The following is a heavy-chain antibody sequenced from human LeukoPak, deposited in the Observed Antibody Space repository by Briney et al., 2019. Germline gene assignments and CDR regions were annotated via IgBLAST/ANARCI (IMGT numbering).Heavy chain of an antibody. CDR3: ARTRSGGSSGDY. V-gene: IGHV3-21*01. J-gene: IGHJ4*02. CDR1: GFIFSSYS. CDR2: ITSSSSYI. Sequence: GGSLRLSCAASGFIFSSYSMNWVRQAPGKGLEWVSSITSSSSYIYYADSVKGRFTISRDNAKNSLFLQMNSLRAEDTAVYSCARTRSGGSSGDYWGQGTLVTVSS. D-gene: IGHD2-15*01.